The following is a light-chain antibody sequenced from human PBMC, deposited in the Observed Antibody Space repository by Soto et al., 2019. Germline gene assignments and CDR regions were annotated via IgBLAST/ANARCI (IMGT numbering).Light chain of an antibody. CDR1: EPIRNTY. CDR2: GAS. CDR3: QQYAGSPLT. J-gene: IGKJ4*01. V-gene: IGKV3-20*01. Sequence: EIVLTQSPDTLSLSPGERATLSCRTREPIRNTYVAWYQPQPGQAPRLLIYGASSRAIGIPDRFSGSGSGTDFTLTISSLEPEDFALYYCQQYAGSPLTFGGGTKVDIK.